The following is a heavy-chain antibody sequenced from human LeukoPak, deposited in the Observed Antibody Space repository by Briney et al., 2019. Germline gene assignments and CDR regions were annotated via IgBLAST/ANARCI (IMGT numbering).Heavy chain of an antibody. V-gene: IGHV4-34*01. CDR2: INHSGST. Sequence: SETLSLTCAAYGGSFSGYYWSWIRQPPGKGLEWIGEINHSGSTNYNPSLKSRVTISVDTSKNQFSLKLSSVTAADTAVYYCARAAAAGTYPWGQGTLVTVSS. CDR3: ARAAAAGTYP. D-gene: IGHD6-13*01. J-gene: IGHJ5*02. CDR1: GGSFSGYY.